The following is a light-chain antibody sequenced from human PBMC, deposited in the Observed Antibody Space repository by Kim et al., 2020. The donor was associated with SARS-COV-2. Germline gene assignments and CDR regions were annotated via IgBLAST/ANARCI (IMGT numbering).Light chain of an antibody. V-gene: IGKV1-39*01. CDR2: ASS. Sequence: ASIGDRVNITCRTSQNIRTYLNWYQQRPGKAPKLLIYASSSLQSEVPSRFSGSGSGADFTLTIAGLQADDFATYHCQQTYSNPPTFGGGTKVDIK. J-gene: IGKJ4*01. CDR1: QNIRTY. CDR3: QQTYSNPPT.